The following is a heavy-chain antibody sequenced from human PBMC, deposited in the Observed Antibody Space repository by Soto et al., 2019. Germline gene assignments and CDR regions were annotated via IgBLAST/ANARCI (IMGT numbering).Heavy chain of an antibody. D-gene: IGHD6-13*01. Sequence: ASVNVSCKASGGTFSSYGISWVRQAPGQGLEWMGWISAYNGNTNYAQKLQGRVTMTTDTSTSTAYMELRSLRSDDTAVYYCAKGSSSWGFDPWGQGTLVTVSS. CDR1: GGTFSSYG. J-gene: IGHJ5*02. CDR2: ISAYNGNT. V-gene: IGHV1-18*01. CDR3: AKGSSSWGFDP.